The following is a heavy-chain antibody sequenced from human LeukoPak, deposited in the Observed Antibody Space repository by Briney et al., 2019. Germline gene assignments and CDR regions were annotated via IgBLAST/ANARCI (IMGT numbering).Heavy chain of an antibody. CDR1: GFTFSSYS. CDR3: ARGESMVRGVSTYYYYYMDV. CDR2: ISSSSSTI. J-gene: IGHJ6*03. V-gene: IGHV3-48*04. D-gene: IGHD3-10*01. Sequence: GGSLRLSCAASGFTFSSYSMNWVRQAPGKGLEWVSYISSSSSTIYYAGSVKGRFTISRDNAKNSLYLQMNSLRAEDTAVYYCARGESMVRGVSTYYYYYMDVWGKGTTVTVSS.